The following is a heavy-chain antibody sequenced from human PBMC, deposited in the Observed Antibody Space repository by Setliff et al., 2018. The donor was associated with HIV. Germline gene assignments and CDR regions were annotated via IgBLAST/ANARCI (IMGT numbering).Heavy chain of an antibody. D-gene: IGHD2-15*01. Sequence: SETLSLTCSVSGGCIDRSNYYWGWIRQSPGKGPEWVGHVHTSGTTNYNPSLRGRVTISLDRSKNQFSLKVDSATATDTAVYFCARVSSSYYFLGAFDSWGQGTLVTVSS. J-gene: IGHJ4*02. CDR2: VHTSGTT. V-gene: IGHV4-61*05. CDR1: GGCIDRSNYY. CDR3: ARVSSSYYFLGAFDS.